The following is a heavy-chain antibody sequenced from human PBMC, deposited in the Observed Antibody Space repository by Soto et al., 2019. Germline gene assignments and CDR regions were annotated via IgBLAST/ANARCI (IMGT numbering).Heavy chain of an antibody. V-gene: IGHV5-51*01. CDR1: GYSFTSYW. D-gene: IGHD3-22*01. Sequence: PGESLKISCKGSGYSFTSYWIGWVRQMPGKGLEWMGIIYPGDSDTRYSPSFQGQVTISADKSISTAYLQWSSLKASDTAMYYCARHYDSSSLEYYYYGMDVWGQGXTVTVSS. CDR3: ARHYDSSSLEYYYYGMDV. J-gene: IGHJ6*02. CDR2: IYPGDSDT.